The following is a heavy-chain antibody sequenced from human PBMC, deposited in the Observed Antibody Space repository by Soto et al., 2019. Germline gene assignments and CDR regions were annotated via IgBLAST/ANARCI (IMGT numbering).Heavy chain of an antibody. Sequence: GGSLRLSCAASGFTFSSYAMSWVRQAPGKGLEWVSAISGSGGSTYYADSVKGRFTISRDNSKNTLYLQMNSLRAEDTAVYYCAKDQSPLLWFGELGAFDIWGQGTMVTVSS. CDR3: AKDQSPLLWFGELGAFDI. J-gene: IGHJ3*02. CDR2: ISGSGGST. CDR1: GFTFSSYA. D-gene: IGHD3-10*01. V-gene: IGHV3-23*01.